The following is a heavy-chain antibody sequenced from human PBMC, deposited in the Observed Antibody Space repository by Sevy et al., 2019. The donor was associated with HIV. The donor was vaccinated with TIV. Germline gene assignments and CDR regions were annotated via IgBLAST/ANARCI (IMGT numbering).Heavy chain of an antibody. J-gene: IGHJ3*02. V-gene: IGHV4-39*01. CDR3: AADYGDYIRDAFDI. CDR2: IYYSGST. Sequence: SDTLSLTCTVSGGSISSSSYYWGWIRQPPGKGLEWIGSIYYSGSTYYNPSLKSRVTISVDTSKNQFSLKLSSVTAADTAVYYCAADYGDYIRDAFDIWGQGTMVTVSS. CDR1: GGSISSSSYY. D-gene: IGHD4-17*01.